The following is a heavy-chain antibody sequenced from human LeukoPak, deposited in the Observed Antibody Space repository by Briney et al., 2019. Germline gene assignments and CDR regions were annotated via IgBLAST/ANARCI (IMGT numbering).Heavy chain of an antibody. CDR1: GGTFSSYA. Sequence: SVKVSCKASGGTFSSYAISWVRQAPGQGLEWMGGIIPIFGTANYAQKFQGRVTITADESTSTAYMELSSLRSEDTAVYYCARNGGSNFGALDIWGQGTMVTVSS. CDR3: ARNGGSNFGALDI. V-gene: IGHV1-69*13. J-gene: IGHJ3*02. D-gene: IGHD1-26*01. CDR2: IIPIFGTA.